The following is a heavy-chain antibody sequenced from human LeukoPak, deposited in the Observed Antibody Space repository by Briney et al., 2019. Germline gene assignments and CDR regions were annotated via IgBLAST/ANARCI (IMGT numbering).Heavy chain of an antibody. CDR3: AKDEYGDESDY. Sequence: PGGSLRLSCAASGFTVSSNYMSWVRQAPGKGLEWVSVIYSGGSTYYADSVKGRFTISRDNSKNTLYLQMNSLRAEDTAVYYCAKDEYGDESDYWDQGTLVTVSS. CDR2: IYSGGST. CDR1: GFTVSSNY. D-gene: IGHD4-17*01. J-gene: IGHJ4*02. V-gene: IGHV3-53*01.